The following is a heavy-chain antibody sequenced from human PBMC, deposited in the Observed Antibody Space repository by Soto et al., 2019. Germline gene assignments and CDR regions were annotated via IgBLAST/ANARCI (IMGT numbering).Heavy chain of an antibody. Sequence: ASVKVSCKASGGTFSSYAISWVRQAPGQGLEWMGGIIPIFGTANYAQKFQGRVTITADESTSTAYMELSSLRSEDTAVYYCARELHPRVRGVDRGGFDYWGQGTLVTVSS. CDR2: IIPIFGTA. D-gene: IGHD3-10*01. J-gene: IGHJ4*02. CDR1: GGTFSSYA. CDR3: ARELHPRVRGVDRGGFDY. V-gene: IGHV1-69*13.